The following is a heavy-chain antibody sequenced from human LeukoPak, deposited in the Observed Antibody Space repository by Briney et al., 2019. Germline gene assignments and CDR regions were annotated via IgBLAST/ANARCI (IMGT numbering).Heavy chain of an antibody. CDR3: AKDRYSSGWYYFDY. V-gene: IGHV3-9*01. CDR1: GFTFDDYA. CDR2: ISWNSVSI. J-gene: IGHJ4*02. D-gene: IGHD6-13*01. Sequence: GGSLRLSCAASGFTFDDYAMHWVRHAPGKGLEWVSGISWNSVSIGYADSVKGRFTISRDNAKNSLYLQMNSLRAEDTALYYCAKDRYSSGWYYFDYWGQGTLVTVSS.